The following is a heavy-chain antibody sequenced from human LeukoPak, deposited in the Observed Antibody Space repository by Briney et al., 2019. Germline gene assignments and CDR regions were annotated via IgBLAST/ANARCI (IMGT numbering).Heavy chain of an antibody. D-gene: IGHD4-17*01. V-gene: IGHV5-51*01. Sequence: GESLKISCKGSGYSFTCYWIGWVRQMPGKGLGWLGIIYPGDSDTRYSPSFQGQVTISADKSISTAYLQWSSLKASDTAMYYCAGQSTTVTTDAFDIWGQGTMVTVSS. CDR3: AGQSTTVTTDAFDI. CDR2: IYPGDSDT. J-gene: IGHJ3*02. CDR1: GYSFTCYW.